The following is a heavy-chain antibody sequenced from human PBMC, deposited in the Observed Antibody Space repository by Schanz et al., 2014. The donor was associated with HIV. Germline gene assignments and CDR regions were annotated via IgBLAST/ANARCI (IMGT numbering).Heavy chain of an antibody. Sequence: VQLVESGGGVVQPGKSLRLSCAASGFTFSSYGMHWVRQAPGKGLEWVAVIWYDGSNKYYADSVKGRFTISRDNSKNTLYLQMNSLRAEDTAVYYCARGGLQWHPEWFDLWGQGTLVSVSS. D-gene: IGHD4-4*01. CDR1: GFTFSSYG. CDR3: ARGGLQWHPEWFDL. V-gene: IGHV3-33*01. CDR2: IWYDGSNK. J-gene: IGHJ5*02.